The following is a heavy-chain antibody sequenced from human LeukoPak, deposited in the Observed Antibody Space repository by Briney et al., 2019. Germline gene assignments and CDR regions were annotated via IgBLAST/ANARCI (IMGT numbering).Heavy chain of an antibody. D-gene: IGHD1-1*01. CDR2: INPSGGST. CDR3: ARDHTYGTFDY. V-gene: IGHV1-46*01. Sequence: VIINPSGGSTSYAQKFQGRVTMTRDTSISTAYMELSRLRSDDTAVYYCARDHTYGTFDYWGQGTLVTVSS. J-gene: IGHJ4*02.